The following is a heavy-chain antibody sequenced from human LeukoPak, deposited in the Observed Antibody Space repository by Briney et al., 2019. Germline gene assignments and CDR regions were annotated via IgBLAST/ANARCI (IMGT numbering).Heavy chain of an antibody. V-gene: IGHV4-4*02. CDR3: STGRLRQGNWYFDL. CDR1: GGSISSSNW. D-gene: IGHD4-17*01. CDR2: IYHSGST. Sequence: SETLSLTCAVSGGSISSSNWWSWVRQPPGKGLEWIGEIYHSGSTNYNPSLQSRVTMSVDTSKNHFSLNLSSVTAADTALYYCSTGRLRQGNWYFDLWGRGTLLTVSS. J-gene: IGHJ2*01.